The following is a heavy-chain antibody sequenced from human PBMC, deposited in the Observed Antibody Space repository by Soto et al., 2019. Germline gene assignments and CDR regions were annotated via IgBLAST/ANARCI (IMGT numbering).Heavy chain of an antibody. D-gene: IGHD3-9*01. V-gene: IGHV1-18*04. J-gene: IGHJ4*02. CDR3: VLGGLETGYYRDMDY. CDR1: GYTFKNYG. CDR2: ISAYNGDT. Sequence: QDHLVQSGGEVKKPGASAKVSCKASGYTFKNYGINWVRHAPGRGLEWVAWISAYNGDTSYAQHLQGRVTVTTETLTNTAYMELRSLRPDDTAVYFCVLGGLETGYYRDMDYWGQGTLVSVSS.